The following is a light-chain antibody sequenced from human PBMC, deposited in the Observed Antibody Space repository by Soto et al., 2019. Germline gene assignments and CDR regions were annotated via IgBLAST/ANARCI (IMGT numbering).Light chain of an antibody. CDR3: SSYAGSNSYV. CDR2: EVS. J-gene: IGLJ1*01. Sequence: QSLLTQPPSPSGSPGQSVTISCTGTSSDGGDHNYVSWYQHHPGKAHKLVIYEVSQRPSGVPDRFSGSKSGNTASLTVSGPQADDEADYYCSSYAGSNSYVFGTGTKVTVL. CDR1: SSDGGDHNY. V-gene: IGLV2-8*01.